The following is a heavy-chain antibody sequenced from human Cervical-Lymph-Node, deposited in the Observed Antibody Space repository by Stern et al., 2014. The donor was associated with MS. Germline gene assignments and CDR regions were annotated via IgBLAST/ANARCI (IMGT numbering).Heavy chain of an antibody. J-gene: IGHJ4*02. V-gene: IGHV3-23*04. CDR2: ISGSDRST. CDR1: GFTFSSYA. CDR3: AKVYGSGPFDY. Sequence: EVQLVESGGTLVQPGGSLRLSCAASGFTFSSYAMSWVRQAPGQGLEWVSVISGSDRSTFYADSVTGRFTISTDNAKNTLFLQMNSLRAEDAAVYYCAKVYGSGPFDYWGQGTLVTVSS. D-gene: IGHD6-19*01.